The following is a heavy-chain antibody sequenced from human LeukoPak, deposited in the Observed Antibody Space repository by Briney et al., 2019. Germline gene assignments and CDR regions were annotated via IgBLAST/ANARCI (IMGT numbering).Heavy chain of an antibody. Sequence: SETLSLTCTVSGGSIIGYYWSWIRQTPGKGLEWMGYVYHRGSTNYNPSLKSRVTISVDTSKNQFSLRLTSVTAADTAMYYCARDRFDFPGAFDIWGQGTMVIVSS. V-gene: IGHV4-59*01. CDR3: ARDRFDFPGAFDI. CDR2: VYHRGST. D-gene: IGHD5-12*01. J-gene: IGHJ3*02. CDR1: GGSIIGYY.